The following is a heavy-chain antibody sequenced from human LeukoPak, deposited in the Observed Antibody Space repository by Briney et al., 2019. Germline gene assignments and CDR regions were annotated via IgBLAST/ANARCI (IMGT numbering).Heavy chain of an antibody. V-gene: IGHV4-39*01. Sequence: PSETLSLTCTVSGGSISSGSYYCGWIRQPPWKGLEWIGSIYHSGNTYYNPSLKSRVTLSVDTSKNQFSLKLSSVTAADTAVYYCAGSNYDNWFDPWGQGTLVSVSS. CDR3: AGSNYDNWFDP. CDR1: GGSISSGSYY. D-gene: IGHD3-10*01. CDR2: IYHSGNT. J-gene: IGHJ5*02.